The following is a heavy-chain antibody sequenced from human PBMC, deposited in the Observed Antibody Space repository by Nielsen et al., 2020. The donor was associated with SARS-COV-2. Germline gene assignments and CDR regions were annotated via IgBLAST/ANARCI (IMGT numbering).Heavy chain of an antibody. Sequence: GALRLSCAASGFTFSSYNMNWVRQAPGKGLEWVSFISSSSSPIYYADSVKGRFTISRDNAKSSLSLQLNSLRDEDTAVYYCARERSGAYYGGDRYYYMDVWGKGTAVTVSS. CDR1: GFTFSSYN. CDR3: ARERSGAYYGGDRYYYMDV. J-gene: IGHJ6*03. V-gene: IGHV3-48*02. CDR2: ISSSSSPI. D-gene: IGHD3-3*01.